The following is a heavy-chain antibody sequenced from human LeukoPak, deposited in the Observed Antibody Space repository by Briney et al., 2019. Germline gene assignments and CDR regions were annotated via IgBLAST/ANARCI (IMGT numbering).Heavy chain of an antibody. CDR2: INPNSGGT. Sequence: ASVKVSCKASGYTFTGSCMNWVRQAPGQGLEWMGWINPNSGGTNYAQKFQDRVTMTRDTSISTAYMELSRLRSDDTAVYYCASGSYDLYYFEYWGQETLVTVSS. V-gene: IGHV1-2*02. D-gene: IGHD1-26*01. J-gene: IGHJ4*02. CDR3: ASGSYDLYYFEY. CDR1: GYTFTGSC.